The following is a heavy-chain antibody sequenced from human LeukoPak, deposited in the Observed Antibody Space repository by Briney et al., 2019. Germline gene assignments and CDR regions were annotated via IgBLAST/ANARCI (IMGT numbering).Heavy chain of an antibody. D-gene: IGHD2-21*02. J-gene: IGHJ4*02. V-gene: IGHV4-59*08. CDR3: ARRAGVTAIAAFDY. CDR1: GGSISSYY. Sequence: SETLSLTCTVSGGSISSYYWSWIRQPPGKGLEWIGYIYYSGSTNYNPSLKSRVTISVDASKNQFSLKLSSVTAADTAVYYCARRAGVTAIAAFDYWGQGTLVTVSS. CDR2: IYYSGST.